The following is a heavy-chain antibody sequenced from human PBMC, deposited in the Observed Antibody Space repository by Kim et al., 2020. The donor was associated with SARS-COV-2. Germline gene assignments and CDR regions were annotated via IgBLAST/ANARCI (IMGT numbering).Heavy chain of an antibody. J-gene: IGHJ4*01. CDR2: ISYDGSNK. CDR1: GFTFSSYA. D-gene: IGHD3-3*01. V-gene: IGHV3-30-3*01. Sequence: GGSLRLSCAASGFTFSSYAMHWVRQAPGKGLEWVAVISYDGSNKYYADSVKGRFTISRDNSKNTLYLQMNSLIAEDTAVYYCARDPIYYDFWSGYYFDY. CDR3: ARDPIYYDFWSGYYFDY.